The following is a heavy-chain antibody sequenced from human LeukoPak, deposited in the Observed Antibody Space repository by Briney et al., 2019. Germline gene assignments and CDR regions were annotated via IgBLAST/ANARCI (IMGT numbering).Heavy chain of an antibody. CDR1: GFTFSAYG. D-gene: IGHD5-18*01. J-gene: IGHJ4*02. CDR2: ISNDGSKE. Sequence: GGSLRLSCAASGFTFSAYGMHWVRQAPGKGLEWVALISNDGSKEYYADSVKGRFTISRDNSKNTLFLQVNSLRPEDTAVYYCAKPRGYNYEYYIHYWGQGTLVTVSS. V-gene: IGHV3-30*18. CDR3: AKPRGYNYEYYIHY.